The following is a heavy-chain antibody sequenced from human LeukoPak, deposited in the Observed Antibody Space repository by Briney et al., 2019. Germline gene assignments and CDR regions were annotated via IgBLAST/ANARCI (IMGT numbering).Heavy chain of an antibody. CDR1: GGSISSSSYY. D-gene: IGHD3-22*01. J-gene: IGHJ3*02. V-gene: IGHV4-39*07. CDR3: ARGVTMIVVVADAFDI. CDR2: IYYSGST. Sequence: SETLSLTCTVSGGSISSSSYYWGWIRQPPGKGLEWIGSIYYSGSTYYNPSLKSRVTISVDTSKNQFSLKLSSVTAADTAVYYCARGVTMIVVVADAFDIWGQGTMVTVSS.